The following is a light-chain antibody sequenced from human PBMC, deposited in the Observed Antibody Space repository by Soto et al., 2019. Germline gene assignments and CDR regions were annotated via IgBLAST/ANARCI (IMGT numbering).Light chain of an antibody. J-gene: IGKJ4*01. CDR1: QDIGSD. Sequence: IQMTQSPSSLSSSVGDRVTITCRASQDIGSDLGWYQQKPGKAPKLLIFAASTLDSAVPSRFSGSGSGTDFSITISSLKTEDFATYYCQQYDNPTLTFGGGTKVDIK. CDR3: QQYDNPTLT. CDR2: AAS. V-gene: IGKV1-6*01.